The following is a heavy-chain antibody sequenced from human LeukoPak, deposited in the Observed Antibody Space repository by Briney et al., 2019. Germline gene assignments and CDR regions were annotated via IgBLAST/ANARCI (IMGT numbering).Heavy chain of an antibody. CDR1: GGTFSSYA. J-gene: IGHJ4*02. CDR3: ARPRGDGYNFHY. D-gene: IGHD5-24*01. Sequence: ASVTVSFTASGGTFSSYAISWVRQAPGQGLEWMGGIIPIFGTANYAQKFQGRVTITADESTSTAYMELSSLRSEDTAVYYCARPRGDGYNFHYWGQGTLVTVSS. CDR2: IIPIFGTA. V-gene: IGHV1-69*13.